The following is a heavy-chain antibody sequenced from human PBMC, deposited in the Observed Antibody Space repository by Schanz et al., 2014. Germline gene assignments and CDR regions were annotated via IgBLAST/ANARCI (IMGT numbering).Heavy chain of an antibody. CDR3: AKHVRSLTGNDY. D-gene: IGHD3-9*01. V-gene: IGHV3-23*04. CDR2: IGGSGDST. J-gene: IGHJ4*02. CDR1: GFTFSNHA. Sequence: EVRLVESGGGLVQPGRSLRLSCAASGFTFSNHALSWVRQAPGKGLEWVSGIGGSGDSTHYADSVKGRFIISRDNSKNTLYLQVNSLRAEDTAVYYCAKHVRSLTGNDYWGQGTLVTVSS.